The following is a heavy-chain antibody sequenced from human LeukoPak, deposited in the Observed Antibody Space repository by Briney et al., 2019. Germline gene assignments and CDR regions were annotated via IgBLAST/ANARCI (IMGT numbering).Heavy chain of an antibody. D-gene: IGHD2-8*02. CDR1: GYTLTNYY. J-gene: IGHJ4*02. Sequence: ASVKVSSKASGYTLTNYYMHWVRQAPGQGLEWMGLINPTGSSTNYAQKFRGRVTMTRDTSTSTVYMELSSLRSEDTAVYYCAREESGGYFDYWGQGTLVTVSS. CDR3: AREESGGYFDY. V-gene: IGHV1-46*01. CDR2: INPTGSST.